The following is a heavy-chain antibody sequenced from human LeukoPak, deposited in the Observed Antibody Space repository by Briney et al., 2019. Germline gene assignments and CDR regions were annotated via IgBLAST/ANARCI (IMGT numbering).Heavy chain of an antibody. CDR2: ISAYNGNT. D-gene: IGHD3-3*01. CDR1: GYTFTSYG. V-gene: IGHV1-18*01. J-gene: IGHJ4*02. Sequence: ASVKVSCKASGYTFTSYGISWVRQAPGQGLEWMGWISAYNGNTNYAQKLQGRVTMTTDTSTSTAYMELRSLRSDDTAVYYRARYLGRSGYIHIHTFDYWGQGTLVTVSS. CDR3: ARYLGRSGYIHIHTFDY.